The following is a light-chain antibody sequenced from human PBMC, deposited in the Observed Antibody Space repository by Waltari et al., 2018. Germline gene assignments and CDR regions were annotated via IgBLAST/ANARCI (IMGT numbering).Light chain of an antibody. CDR3: QQYNNWPAVA. CDR2: GAS. J-gene: IGKJ4*01. V-gene: IGKV3-15*01. Sequence: EIVMTQSPATLSVSPGERATLSCRASQSVNSNLAWYQQKPGQAPRLLIYGASTRATGIPGRFSGSGSGTEFTLTISSLQSEDFALYHCQQYNNWPAVAFGGGTKVEI. CDR1: QSVNSN.